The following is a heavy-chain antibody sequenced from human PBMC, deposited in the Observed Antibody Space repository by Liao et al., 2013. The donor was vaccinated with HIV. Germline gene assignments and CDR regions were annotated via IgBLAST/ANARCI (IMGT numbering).Heavy chain of an antibody. V-gene: IGHV4-30-4*08. CDR2: IYYSGST. J-gene: IGHJ2*01. CDR1: GGSISSGDYY. Sequence: QVQLQESGPGLVKPSQTLSLTCTVSGGSISSGDYYWSWIRQPPGKGLEWIGYIYYSGSTYYNPSLKSRVTISVDTSKNQFSLKLSSVTAADTAVYYCARAEDYYDSSGYYGIRYFDLWGRGTLVTVSS. CDR3: ARAEDYYDSSGYYGIRYFDL. D-gene: IGHD3-22*01.